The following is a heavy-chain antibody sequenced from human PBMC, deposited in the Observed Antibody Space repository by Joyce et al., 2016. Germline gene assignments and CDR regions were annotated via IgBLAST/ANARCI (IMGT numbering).Heavy chain of an antibody. D-gene: IGHD1-26*01. CDR3: ARDASGTYSHFDY. J-gene: IGHJ4*02. CDR1: GGSISSPSNF. V-gene: IGHV4-31*03. Sequence: VQLQESGPGLVKPSQTLSLTCTVSGGSISSPSNFWNWIRQHPGKGLEWIGYIYYSGSTYYSPSLKGRITVSIDTSKNQFSLKLSSVTAADTAVYYCARDASGTYSHFDYWGQGTLVTVSS. CDR2: IYYSGST.